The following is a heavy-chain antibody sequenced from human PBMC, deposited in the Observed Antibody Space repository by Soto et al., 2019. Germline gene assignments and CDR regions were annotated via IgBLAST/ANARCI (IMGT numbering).Heavy chain of an antibody. J-gene: IGHJ4*02. CDR3: ANYPTTVTSDY. CDR1: GGSVSSGSYY. V-gene: IGHV4-61*01. CDR2: IYYSGST. Sequence: QVQLQESGPGLVKPSETLSLTCTVSGGSVSSGSYYWSWIRQPPGKGLEWIGYIYYSGSTNYNPSPKRRVTISVDTSKNPFSLKLSSVTAADTAVYYCANYPTTVTSDYWGQGTLVTVSS. D-gene: IGHD4-17*01.